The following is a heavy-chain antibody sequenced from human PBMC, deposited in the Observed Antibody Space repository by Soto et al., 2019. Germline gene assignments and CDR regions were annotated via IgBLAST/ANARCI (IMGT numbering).Heavy chain of an antibody. CDR2: ISGTTYGGTA. Sequence: GGSLRLSCSASGFTFPDYAVSWFRQAPGKGPEWVSLISGTTYGGTAEYAASVRGRFTVSREDSKRIDYLQMNSLKTEDTAVYYCYGHGGFSAPWGPGTLVTVSS. V-gene: IGHV3-49*03. D-gene: IGHD3-16*01. CDR3: YGHGGFSAP. J-gene: IGHJ4*02. CDR1: GFTFPDYA.